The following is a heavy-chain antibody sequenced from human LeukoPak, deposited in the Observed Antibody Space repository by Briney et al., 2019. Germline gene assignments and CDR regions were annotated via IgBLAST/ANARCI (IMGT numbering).Heavy chain of an antibody. J-gene: IGHJ4*02. V-gene: IGHV4-34*01. Sequence: SETLSLTCAVYGGSFSGYYWSWIRQPPGKGLEWIGEINHSGSTNYNPSLKSRVTMSVDTSKNQFSLKLSSVTAADTAVYYCARGMGRWDRRGYSYGPYRGNFDYWGQGTLVTVSS. CDR1: GGSFSGYY. CDR2: INHSGST. CDR3: ARGMGRWDRRGYSYGPYRGNFDY. D-gene: IGHD5-18*01.